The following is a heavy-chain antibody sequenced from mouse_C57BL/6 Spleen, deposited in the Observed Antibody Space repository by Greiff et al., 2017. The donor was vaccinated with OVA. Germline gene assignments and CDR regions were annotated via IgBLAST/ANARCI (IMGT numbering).Heavy chain of an antibody. J-gene: IGHJ3*01. CDR1: GYTFTSYD. CDR3: ARSGYYDYDWFAD. V-gene: IGHV1-85*01. D-gene: IGHD2-4*01. CDR2: IYPRDGST. Sequence: LKESGPELVKPGASVKLSCKASGYTFTSYDINWVKQRPGQGLEWIGWIYPRDGSTKYNEKFKGKATLTVDTSSSTAYMELHSLTSEDSAVYFCARSGYYDYDWFADWGQGTLVTVSA.